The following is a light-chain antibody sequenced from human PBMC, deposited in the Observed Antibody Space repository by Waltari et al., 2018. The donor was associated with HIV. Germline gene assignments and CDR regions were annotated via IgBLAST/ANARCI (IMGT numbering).Light chain of an antibody. J-gene: IGLJ2*01. Sequence: QSVLTQPPSASGTPGQRVTISCSGSPPNIATTYVYWYQQLPGTAPRLLVYRDNQRPSGVPDRFSGSKSGTSASLAISGLRSEDEADYYCAAWDDSLSGVIFGGGTQLSVL. CDR2: RDN. CDR3: AAWDDSLSGVI. CDR1: PPNIATTY. V-gene: IGLV1-47*01.